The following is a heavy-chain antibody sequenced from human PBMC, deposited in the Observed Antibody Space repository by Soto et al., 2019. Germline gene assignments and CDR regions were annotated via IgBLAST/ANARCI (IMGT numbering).Heavy chain of an antibody. Sequence: XAILWRTGTVSGGSISSYDWSGIGQPPGKGLEWIGYIYYSGSTNYNPSLNSRVTISVDTSKNQCSLKLSSVTAADTAVYYCARDQSWFDPWGQGTLVTVSS. CDR2: IYYSGST. J-gene: IGHJ5*02. V-gene: IGHV4-59*01. CDR1: GGSISSYD. CDR3: ARDQSWFDP.